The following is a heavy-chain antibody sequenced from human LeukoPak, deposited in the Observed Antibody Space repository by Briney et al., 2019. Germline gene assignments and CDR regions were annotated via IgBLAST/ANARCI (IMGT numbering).Heavy chain of an antibody. CDR2: IKQDESER. CDR3: ARDRIAVAEGWFDP. CDR1: GFSFSSYW. Sequence: PGGSLRLSREGSGFSFSSYWMTWVRQSPGKGPEWVANIKQDESERYTVDSVKGRFTISRDNAKNSLYLQMNSLRAEDTAVYYCARDRIAVAEGWFDPWGQGTLVTVSS. J-gene: IGHJ5*02. V-gene: IGHV3-7*01. D-gene: IGHD6-19*01.